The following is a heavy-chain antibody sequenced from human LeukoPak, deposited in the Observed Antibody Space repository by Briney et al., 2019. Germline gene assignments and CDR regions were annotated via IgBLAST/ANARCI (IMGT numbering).Heavy chain of an antibody. CDR3: ARAESVGYGSKTFDY. Sequence: SQTLSLTCAVSGGSISSGGYSWSWIRQPPGKGLEWIGYIYYSGSTNYNPSLKSRVTISVDTSKNQFSLKLSSVTAADTAVYYCARAESVGYGSKTFDYWGQGTLVTVSS. CDR2: IYYSGST. D-gene: IGHD3-10*01. CDR1: GGSISSGGYS. V-gene: IGHV4-61*08. J-gene: IGHJ4*02.